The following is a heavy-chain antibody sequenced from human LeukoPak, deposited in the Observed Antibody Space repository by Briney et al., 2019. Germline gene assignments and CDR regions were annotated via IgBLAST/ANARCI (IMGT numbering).Heavy chain of an antibody. CDR3: VRGEIQIGVYFDY. CDR2: IYHSGTT. Sequence: SETLSLTCSVSGGSISSNYWSWIRQSPGQGLEWIGNIYHSGTTNYNPSLKSRVSMSIDKSQNQFYLRLHSVTPADTAIYYCVRGEIQIGVYFDYWGQGNLVTVSS. CDR1: GGSISSNY. J-gene: IGHJ4*02. V-gene: IGHV4-59*01. D-gene: IGHD2-8*01.